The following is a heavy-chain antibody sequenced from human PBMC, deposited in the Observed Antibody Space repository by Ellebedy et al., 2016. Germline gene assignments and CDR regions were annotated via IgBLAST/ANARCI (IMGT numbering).Heavy chain of an antibody. D-gene: IGHD3-3*01. CDR1: GFTFNIAG. Sequence: GGSLRLSXGASGFTFNIAGMTWVRQAPGKGLEWVATIVFSGTATYYSDSVKGRFIISRDNAKNSLFLQMNSLRVEDTAVYYCARDGSEWSRDYWGQGTLVTVSS. CDR3: ARDGSEWSRDY. V-gene: IGHV3-21*01. J-gene: IGHJ4*02. CDR2: IVFSGTAT.